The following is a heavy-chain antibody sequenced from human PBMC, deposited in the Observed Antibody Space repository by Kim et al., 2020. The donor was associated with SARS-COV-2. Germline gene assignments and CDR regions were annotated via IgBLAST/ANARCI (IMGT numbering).Heavy chain of an antibody. CDR3: ASEGLRYFDWLPLY. J-gene: IGHJ4*02. V-gene: IGHV3-53*01. Sequence: ADSGKGRFTISRDNSKNTLYLQMNSLRAEDTAVYYCASEGLRYFDWLPLYWGQGTLVTVSS. D-gene: IGHD3-9*01.